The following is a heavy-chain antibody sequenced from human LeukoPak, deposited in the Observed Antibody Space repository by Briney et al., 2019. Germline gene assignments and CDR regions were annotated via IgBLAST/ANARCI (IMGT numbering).Heavy chain of an antibody. Sequence: SETLSLTCAVYGGSFSGYYWSWIRQPPGKGLEWIGEINHSGSTNYNPSLKSRVTISVDTSKNQFSLKLSSVTAADTAVYYCARDAATVTTLGWFDPWGQGTLVTVSS. J-gene: IGHJ5*02. V-gene: IGHV4-34*01. CDR1: GGSFSGYY. CDR3: ARDAATVTTLGWFDP. CDR2: INHSGST. D-gene: IGHD4-17*01.